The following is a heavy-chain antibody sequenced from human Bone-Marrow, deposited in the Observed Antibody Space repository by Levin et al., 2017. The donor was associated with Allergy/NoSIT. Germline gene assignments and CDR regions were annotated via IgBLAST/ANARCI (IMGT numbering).Heavy chain of an antibody. CDR2: IRGSDAST. V-gene: IGHV3-23*01. CDR3: AKARIGYSCREGFDH. Sequence: GESLKISCTTSGFTFGTYAMNWLRQAPGKGLEWVSHIRGSDASTYYADSVKGRFTISRDKTKNTVYLQMNSLRVEDTARYYCAKARIGYSCREGFDHWGQGTLVTVS. CDR1: GFTFGTYA. J-gene: IGHJ4*02. D-gene: IGHD5-18*01.